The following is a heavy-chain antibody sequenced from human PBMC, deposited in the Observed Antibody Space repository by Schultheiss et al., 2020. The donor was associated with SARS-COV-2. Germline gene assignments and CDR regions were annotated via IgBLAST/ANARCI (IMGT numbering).Heavy chain of an antibody. Sequence: GGSLRLSCAASGFTFSSYAMHWVRQAPGKGLEWVAVISYDGSNKYYADSVKGRFTISRDNSKNTLYLQMNSLRAEDTAVYYCARTVATGNYYYGMDVWGQGTTVTVSS. CDR3: ARTVATGNYYYGMDV. V-gene: IGHV3-30-3*01. D-gene: IGHD4-23*01. J-gene: IGHJ6*02. CDR2: ISYDGSNK. CDR1: GFTFSSYA.